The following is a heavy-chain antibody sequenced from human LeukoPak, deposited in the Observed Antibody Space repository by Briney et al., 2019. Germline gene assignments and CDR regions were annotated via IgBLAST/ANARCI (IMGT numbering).Heavy chain of an antibody. Sequence: ASVKVSCKASGYTFTGYYMHWVRQAPGQGLEWMGWINPNSGGTNYAQKFQGRVTMTRDTSISTAYMELSRLRSDDTAVYYCAREGPDYGGKSHFDYWGQGTLVTVSS. CDR1: GYTFTGYY. CDR2: INPNSGGT. V-gene: IGHV1-2*02. J-gene: IGHJ4*02. CDR3: AREGPDYGGKSHFDY. D-gene: IGHD4-23*01.